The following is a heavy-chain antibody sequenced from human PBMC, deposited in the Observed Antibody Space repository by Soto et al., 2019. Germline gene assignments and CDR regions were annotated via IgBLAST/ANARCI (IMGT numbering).Heavy chain of an antibody. D-gene: IGHD3-10*01. CDR1: GFTFSSYD. CDR3: ARRWYYGSGSYHYYYYYYMDV. V-gene: IGHV3-13*01. J-gene: IGHJ6*03. CDR2: IGTAGDT. Sequence: GGSLRLSCAASGFTFSSYDMHWVRQATGKGLEWVSAIGTAGDTYYPGSVKGRFTISRENAKNSLYLQMNSLRAGDTAVYYCARRWYYGSGSYHYYYYYYMDVWGKGTTVTVSS.